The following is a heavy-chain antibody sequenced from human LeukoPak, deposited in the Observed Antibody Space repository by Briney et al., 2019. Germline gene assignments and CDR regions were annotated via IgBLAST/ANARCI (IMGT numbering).Heavy chain of an antibody. CDR2: IYPGDSDT. CDR3: ARCSGGSCASLDY. Sequence: GESLKISCKASGYSFTNYWIAWVRQMPGKGLEWMGIIYPGDSDTRYSPSFQGQVTISADKSISTAYLQWSSLKASDTAMYYCARCSGGSCASLDYWGQGTLVTVSS. V-gene: IGHV5-51*01. J-gene: IGHJ4*02. D-gene: IGHD2-15*01. CDR1: GYSFTNYW.